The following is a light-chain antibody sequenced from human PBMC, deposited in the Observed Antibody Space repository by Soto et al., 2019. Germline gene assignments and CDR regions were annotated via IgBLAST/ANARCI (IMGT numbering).Light chain of an antibody. CDR3: QQYHSYPFT. J-gene: IGKJ5*01. CDR1: QAISNY. V-gene: IGKV1-16*01. Sequence: DIQMTQSPSLLSASVGDTVTITCRASQAISNYLAWFQLKPGKAPKSLIYGSFVLHSGVPSRFSGSGSVTDFTLTINSLQPDDFATYYCQQYHSYPFTFGQGTRLEIK. CDR2: GSF.